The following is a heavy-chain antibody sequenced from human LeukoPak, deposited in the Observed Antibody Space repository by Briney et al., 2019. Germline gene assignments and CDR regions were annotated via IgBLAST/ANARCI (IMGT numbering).Heavy chain of an antibody. D-gene: IGHD2-21*02. J-gene: IGHJ4*02. CDR2: IYWDDDK. V-gene: IGHV2-5*02. CDR3: AHATDCGGDCYPYYSDY. CDR1: GFSLSTSGVG. Sequence: GSGPTLVKHTQTLTLTCTFSGFSLSTSGVGVGWIRQPPGKALEWLALIYWDDDKRYSPSLKSRLTITKDTSKNQVVLTMTNMDPVDTATYYCAHATDCGGDCYPYYSDYWGQGTLVTVSS.